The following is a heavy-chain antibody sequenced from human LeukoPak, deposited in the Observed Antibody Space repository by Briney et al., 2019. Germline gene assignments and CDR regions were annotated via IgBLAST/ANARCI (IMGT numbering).Heavy chain of an antibody. J-gene: IGHJ6*03. CDR2: ISRDGGST. CDR1: GFTFDDYA. D-gene: IGHD2-2*01. CDR3: ARSGIVVVPAASGYYYYYYMDV. V-gene: IGHV3-43D*03. Sequence: PGGSLRLSCAASGFTFDDYAMHWVRQAPGKGLEWVSLISRDGGSTYYADSVKGRFTISRDNSKNSLYLQMNSLRAEDTALYYCARSGIVVVPAASGYYYYYYMDVWGKGTTVTVSS.